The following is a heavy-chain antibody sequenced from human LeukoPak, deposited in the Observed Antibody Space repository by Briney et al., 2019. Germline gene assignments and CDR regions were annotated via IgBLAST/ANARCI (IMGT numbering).Heavy chain of an antibody. Sequence: PSETLSLTCAVSGYSISSGYYWGWIRQPPGKGLEWIGSIYHSGSTYYNPALKSRGTISVDTSKNQFSLKLSSVTAADTAVYYCAGHSSGREYWGQGTLVTVSS. D-gene: IGHD3-22*01. J-gene: IGHJ4*02. CDR3: AGHSSGREY. CDR1: GYSISSGYY. CDR2: IYHSGST. V-gene: IGHV4-38-2*01.